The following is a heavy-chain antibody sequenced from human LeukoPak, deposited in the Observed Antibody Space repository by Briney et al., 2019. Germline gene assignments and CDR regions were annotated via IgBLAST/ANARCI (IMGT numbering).Heavy chain of an antibody. J-gene: IGHJ3*01. D-gene: IGHD6-19*01. CDR3: ARDSSGWRRFDAYDL. CDR1: GGTFSSYA. V-gene: IGHV1-69*05. Sequence: GASVNVSCKASGGTFSSYAISWVRQAPGQGLEWMGGIIPIFGTANYARKFQGRVTITSDTSASTIYMELSSLRSEDTAVYYCARDSSGWRRFDAYDLWGQGTRVIVSS. CDR2: IIPIFGTA.